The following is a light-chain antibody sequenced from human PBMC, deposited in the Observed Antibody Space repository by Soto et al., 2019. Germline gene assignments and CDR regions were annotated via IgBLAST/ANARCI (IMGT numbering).Light chain of an antibody. CDR3: GTWDYSLTAVA. Sequence: QSVLTQPPSVSAAPGQKVTISCSGSSSNVGNNYVSWYQQLPGTAPKLLIYDNDKRPSGIPDRFSGSKSGTSATLGITGLQTGDEADYYCGTWDYSLTAVAFGGGTKLTVL. V-gene: IGLV1-51*01. J-gene: IGLJ2*01. CDR2: DND. CDR1: SSNVGNNY.